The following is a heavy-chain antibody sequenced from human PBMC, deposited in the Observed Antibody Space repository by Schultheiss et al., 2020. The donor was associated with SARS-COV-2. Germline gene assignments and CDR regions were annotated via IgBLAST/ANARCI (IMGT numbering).Heavy chain of an antibody. CDR3: ARGQTTVTTSYYYYYGMDV. CDR1: GGSFSGYY. CDR2: INHSGST. V-gene: IGHV4-34*01. Sequence: GSLRLSCAVYGGSFSGYYWSWIRQPPGKGLEWIGEINHSGSTNYNPSLKSRVTISVDTSKNQFSLKLSSVTAADTAVYYCARGQTTVTTSYYYYYGMDVWGQGTTVTVSS. J-gene: IGHJ6*02. D-gene: IGHD4-17*01.